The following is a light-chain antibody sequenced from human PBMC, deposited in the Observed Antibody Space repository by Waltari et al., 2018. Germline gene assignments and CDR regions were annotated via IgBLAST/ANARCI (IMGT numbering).Light chain of an antibody. CDR1: FPNIKSNY. Sequence: QSVLTQPPSVSAAPGQRVSISCSGTFPNIKSNYVSWYQQFPGTAPKLLIYDNKKPPAGIPDLFSASKSGTAATLDITGLQTGDEADYYCGAWDNSLKGYVFGAGTKVSVL. CDR3: GAWDNSLKGYV. V-gene: IGLV1-51*01. J-gene: IGLJ1*01. CDR2: DNK.